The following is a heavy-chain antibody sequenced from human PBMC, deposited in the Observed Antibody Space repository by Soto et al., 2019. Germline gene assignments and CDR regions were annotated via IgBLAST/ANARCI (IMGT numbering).Heavy chain of an antibody. J-gene: IGHJ6*02. CDR3: ARHFPNYYYYYGMDV. CDR1: GGSIRSSSYY. CDR2: IYYSGST. Sequence: SETLSLTCTVSGGSIRSSSYYWGWIRQPPGKGLEWIGSIYYSGSTYYNPSLKSRVTISVDTSKNQFSLKLSSVTAADTAVYYCARHFPNYYYYYGMDVWGQGTTVTVSS. V-gene: IGHV4-39*01.